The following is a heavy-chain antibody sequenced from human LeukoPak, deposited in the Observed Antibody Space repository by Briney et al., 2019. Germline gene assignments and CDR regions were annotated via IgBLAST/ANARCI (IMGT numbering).Heavy chain of an antibody. J-gene: IGHJ4*02. CDR3: ARDPHYDILTGSPDY. D-gene: IGHD3-9*01. V-gene: IGHV3-53*05. CDR2: IYSGGST. Sequence: GGSLRLSCSASGFTVSSNYMSWVRQAPGKGLEWVSVIYSGGSTYYADSVKGRFTISRDNSKNTLYLQMNSLRAEDTAVYYCARDPHYDILTGSPDYWGQGTLVTVSS. CDR1: GFTVSSNY.